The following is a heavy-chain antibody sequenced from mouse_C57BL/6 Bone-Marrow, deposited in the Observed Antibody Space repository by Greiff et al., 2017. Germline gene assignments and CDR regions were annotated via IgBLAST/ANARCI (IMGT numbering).Heavy chain of an antibody. CDR2: ISAGGSYT. J-gene: IGHJ2*01. Sequence: EVQRVESGGGLVKPGGSLKLSCAASGFTFSSYAMSWVRQTPEQRLEWVATISAGGSYTYSPDNVKGRFTISRDNAKNNLYLQMSHLKSEDTAMYYCARDPYYRGQGTTLTVSS. CDR1: GFTFSSYA. V-gene: IGHV5-4*01. CDR3: ARDPYY.